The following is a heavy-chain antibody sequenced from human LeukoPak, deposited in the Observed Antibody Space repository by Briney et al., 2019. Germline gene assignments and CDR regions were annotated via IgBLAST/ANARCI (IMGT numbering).Heavy chain of an antibody. CDR3: ARDGASYSNYEGNFDY. CDR1: GFTFNGYG. D-gene: IGHD4-11*01. CDR2: ISSISGTI. V-gene: IGHV3-48*01. J-gene: IGHJ4*02. Sequence: GGSLRLSCTASGFTFNGYGMNWVRQAPGKGLEWVSYISSISGTIYYSDSVKGRFTISRDNAKNSLYLQMNSLRAEDTAVYYCARDGASYSNYEGNFDYWGQGTLVTVSS.